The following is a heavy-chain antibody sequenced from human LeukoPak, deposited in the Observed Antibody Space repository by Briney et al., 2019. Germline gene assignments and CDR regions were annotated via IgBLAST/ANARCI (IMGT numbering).Heavy chain of an antibody. CDR1: GFTFSSYA. V-gene: IGHV3-23*01. CDR2: ISGSGGST. D-gene: IGHD3-22*01. Sequence: HSGGSLRLSCAASGFTFSSYAMSWVRQAPGKGLEWVSAISGSGGSTYYADSVKGRFTISRDNSKNTLYLQMNSLRAEDTAVYYCANDRLLLPRQDAFDIWGQGTMVTVSS. CDR3: ANDRLLLPRQDAFDI. J-gene: IGHJ3*02.